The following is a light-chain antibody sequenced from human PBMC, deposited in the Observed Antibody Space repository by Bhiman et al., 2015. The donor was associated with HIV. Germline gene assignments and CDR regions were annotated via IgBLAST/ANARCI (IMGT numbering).Light chain of an antibody. CDR2: QDS. Sequence: SYELTQPPSVSVSPGQTASITCSGDKLGNKYASWYQQKARQSPVLVIYQDSKRPSGIPERFSGSKSGTSATLGITGLQTGDEADYYCGTWDASLTTVVFGGGTKLTVL. CDR1: KLGNKY. CDR3: GTWDASLTTVV. J-gene: IGLJ2*01. V-gene: IGLV3-1*01.